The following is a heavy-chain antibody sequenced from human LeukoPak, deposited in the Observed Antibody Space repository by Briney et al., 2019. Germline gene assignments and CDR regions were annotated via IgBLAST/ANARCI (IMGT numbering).Heavy chain of an antibody. J-gene: IGHJ5*02. V-gene: IGHV4-59*01. CDR2: IYYSGST. CDR3: ARDPGNWFDP. CDR1: GGSISSYH. Sequence: SETLSLTCTVSGGSISSYHWSWIRQPPGKGLEWIGYIYYSGSTNYNPSLKSRVTISVDTSKNQFSLKLSSVTAADTAVYYCARDPGNWFDPWGQGTLVTVSS.